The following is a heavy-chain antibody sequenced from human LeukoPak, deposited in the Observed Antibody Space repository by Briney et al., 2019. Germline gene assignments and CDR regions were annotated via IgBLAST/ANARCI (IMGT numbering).Heavy chain of an antibody. V-gene: IGHV4-34*01. CDR3: ARGPYLPEIGYNWFDP. J-gene: IGHJ5*02. Sequence: KTSETLSLTCAVYGGSFSGYYWSWIRQPPGKGLEWIGEINHSGSTNYNPSLKSRVTISVDTSKNQFSLKLSSVTAADTAVYYCARGPYLPEIGYNWFDPWGQGTLVTVSS. CDR2: INHSGST. D-gene: IGHD2-2*01. CDR1: GGSFSGYY.